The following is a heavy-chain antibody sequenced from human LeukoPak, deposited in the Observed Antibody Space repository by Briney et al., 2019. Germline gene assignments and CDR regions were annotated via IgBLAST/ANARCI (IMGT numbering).Heavy chain of an antibody. CDR2: SKKDGIST. V-gene: IGHV3-74*01. CDR3: ARELPRIGGQTDASDI. Sequence: GVSLRLSCAVSVFTSSREWMHWLRQAPGKGRVWVSRSKKDGISTSYADSVKGRFTIARDNAKSTLYLQMNSLRAEDTAVYYCARELPRIGGQTDASDIWGQGTMVTVS. J-gene: IGHJ3*02. D-gene: IGHD3-16*01. CDR1: VFTSSREW.